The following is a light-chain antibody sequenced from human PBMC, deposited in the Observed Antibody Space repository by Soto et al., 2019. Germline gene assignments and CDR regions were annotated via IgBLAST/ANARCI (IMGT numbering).Light chain of an antibody. CDR3: QSYDSSLSGYV. CDR1: NSNIGAGYD. CDR2: GNS. V-gene: IGLV1-40*01. J-gene: IGLJ1*01. Sequence: QSVLTQPPSVSGAPGQRVTISCTGSNSNIGAGYDVHWYQQLPGTAPKLLIYGNSNRPSGVPDRFSGSKSGTSASLAITGLQAEDEADYYCQSYDSSLSGYVFGTGTKLTV.